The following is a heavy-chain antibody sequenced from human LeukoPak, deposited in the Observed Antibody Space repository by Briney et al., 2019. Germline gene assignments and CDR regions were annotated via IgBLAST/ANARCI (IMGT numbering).Heavy chain of an antibody. V-gene: IGHV3-23*01. CDR2: ISGSGGST. CDR1: GFTFSSYA. J-gene: IGHJ4*02. Sequence: GGSLRLSCAASGFTFSSYAMSWVRQAPGKGLEWVSAISGSGGSTYYADSVKGRFTISRDNSMNTLYLQMNSLRAEDTAVYYCAKDGRSCSSTSCYGLFDYWGQGTLVTVSS. D-gene: IGHD2-2*01. CDR3: AKDGRSCSSTSCYGLFDY.